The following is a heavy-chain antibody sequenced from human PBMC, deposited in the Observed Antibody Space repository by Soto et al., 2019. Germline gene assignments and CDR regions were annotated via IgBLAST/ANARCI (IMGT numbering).Heavy chain of an antibody. CDR2: IYYSGST. J-gene: IGHJ6*02. V-gene: IGHV4-39*01. CDR3: AGGELGGGMDV. Sequence: QLQLQESGPGLVKPSETLSLTCTVSGGSISSSSYYWGWIRQPPGKGLEWIGSIYYSGSTYYNPSPKSRVTITGDTAKNRCSRRLSSVTAAGAGGDCGAGGELGGGMDVWGQGTTVTVSS. D-gene: IGHD1-26*01. CDR1: GGSISSSSYY.